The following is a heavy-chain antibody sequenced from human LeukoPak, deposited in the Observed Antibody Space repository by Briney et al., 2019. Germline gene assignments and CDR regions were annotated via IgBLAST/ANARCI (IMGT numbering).Heavy chain of an antibody. Sequence: ASVRVSCKASGYTFTSYDINWVRQATGQGLEWMGWMNPNSGNTGYAQKFQGRVTMTRDTSISTAYMELSTLRSEDTAVYYCARGPPEHPQGYWGQGTLVTVSS. CDR1: GYTFTSYD. J-gene: IGHJ4*02. CDR3: ARGPPEHPQGY. D-gene: IGHD1-14*01. CDR2: MNPNSGNT. V-gene: IGHV1-8*01.